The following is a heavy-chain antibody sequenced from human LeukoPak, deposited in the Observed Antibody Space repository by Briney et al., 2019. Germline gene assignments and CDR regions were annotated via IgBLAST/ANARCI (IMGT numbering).Heavy chain of an antibody. CDR2: INHSGST. V-gene: IGHV4-34*01. Sequence: PSETLSLTCAVYGGSFSGYYWSWIRQPPGKGLEWIGEINHSGSTNYNPSLKSRVTISVDTSKNQFSLKLSSVTAADTAVYYCARGGAPSGYCSSTSCYEYFQHWGQGTLVTVSS. CDR3: ARGGAPSGYCSSTSCYEYFQH. D-gene: IGHD2-2*03. J-gene: IGHJ1*01. CDR1: GGSFSGYY.